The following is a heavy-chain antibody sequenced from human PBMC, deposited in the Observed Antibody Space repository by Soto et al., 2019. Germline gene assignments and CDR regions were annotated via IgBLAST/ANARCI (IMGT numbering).Heavy chain of an antibody. V-gene: IGHV4-31*03. D-gene: IGHD3-10*01. CDR1: GGSISSGGYY. CDR3: ARAGELGTTWGKIFDY. J-gene: IGHJ4*02. Sequence: PSETLSLTCTVSGGSISSGGYYWSWIRQHPGKGLEWIGYIYYSGSTYYNPSLKSRVTMSVDTSKNQFSLKLSSVTAADTAVYYCARAGELGTTWGKIFDYWGQGTLVTVSS. CDR2: IYYSGST.